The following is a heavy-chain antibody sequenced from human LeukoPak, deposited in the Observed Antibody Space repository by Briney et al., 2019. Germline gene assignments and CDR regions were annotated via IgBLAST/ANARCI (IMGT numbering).Heavy chain of an antibody. CDR1: GFIFSSHG. D-gene: IGHD6-19*01. CDR3: TRAQWLVLSYYYYYMDV. Sequence: GGSLRLSCAASGFIFSSHGMNWVRQAPGKGLEWVGFIRSKAYGGTTEYAASVKGRFTISRDDSKSIAYLQMNSLKTEDTAVYYCTRAQWLVLSYYYYYMDVWGKGTTVTISS. V-gene: IGHV3-49*04. J-gene: IGHJ6*03. CDR2: IRSKAYGGTT.